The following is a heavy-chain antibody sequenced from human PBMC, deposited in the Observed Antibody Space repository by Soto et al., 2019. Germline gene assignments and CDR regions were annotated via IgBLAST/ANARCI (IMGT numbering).Heavy chain of an antibody. D-gene: IGHD5-12*01. Sequence: QVQLQESGPGLVKPSETLSLTCTVSGGSVSSGSYYWSWIRQPPGKGLEWIGYIYYSGSTNYNPPRKSRVPISVDTSKNQFYLKLSSVTAADTAVYFCATELRDGYVLDYWGQGTLVTVSS. J-gene: IGHJ4*02. V-gene: IGHV4-61*01. CDR1: GGSVSSGSYY. CDR3: ATELRDGYVLDY. CDR2: IYYSGST.